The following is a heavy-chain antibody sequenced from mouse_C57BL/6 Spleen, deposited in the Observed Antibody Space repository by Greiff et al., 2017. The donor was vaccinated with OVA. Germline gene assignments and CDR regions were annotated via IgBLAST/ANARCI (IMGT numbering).Heavy chain of an antibody. V-gene: IGHV1-52*01. J-gene: IGHJ3*01. CDR3: AREGYYGSSLFAY. Sequence: QVHLQQPEAELVRPGSSVKLSCKASGYTFTSYWMHWVKQRPIQGLEWIGNIDPSDSETHYNQKFKDKATLTVDKSSSTAYMQLSSLTSEDSAVYYCAREGYYGSSLFAYWGQGTLVTVSA. D-gene: IGHD1-1*01. CDR2: IDPSDSET. CDR1: GYTFTSYW.